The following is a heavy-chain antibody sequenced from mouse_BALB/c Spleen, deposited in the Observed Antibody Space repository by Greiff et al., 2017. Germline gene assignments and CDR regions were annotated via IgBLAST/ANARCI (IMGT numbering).Heavy chain of an antibody. CDR2: IWAGGST. V-gene: IGHV2-9*02. CDR3: ARDPLTPYAMDY. CDR1: GFSLTSYG. J-gene: IGHJ4*01. D-gene: IGHD2-12*01. Sequence: VKLMESGPGLVAPSQSLSITCTVSGFSLTSYGVHWVRQPPGKGLEWLGVIWAGGSTNYNSALMSRLSISKDNSKSQVFLKMNSLQTDDTAMYYCARDPLTPYAMDYWGQGTSVTVSS.